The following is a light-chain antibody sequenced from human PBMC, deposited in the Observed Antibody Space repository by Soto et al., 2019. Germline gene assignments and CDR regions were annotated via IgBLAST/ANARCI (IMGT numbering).Light chain of an antibody. V-gene: IGKV1-5*03. Sequence: DIQMTQSPSTLSASVGDRVTITCRASQSISSWLAWYQQKPGKAPKLLIYKASSLESGVQSRFSGSGSGTEFTLTISSLQPDDFATYYCKQYKSYWTFGQGTKVEIK. CDR1: QSISSW. CDR3: KQYKSYWT. CDR2: KAS. J-gene: IGKJ1*01.